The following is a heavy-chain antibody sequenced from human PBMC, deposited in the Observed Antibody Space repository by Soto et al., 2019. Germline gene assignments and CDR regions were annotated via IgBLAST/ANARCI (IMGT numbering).Heavy chain of an antibody. CDR2: IIPILGIA. CDR1: GGTFSSYT. D-gene: IGHD4-17*01. CDR3: ARGRDYGDPHDAFDI. Sequence: QVQLVQSGAEVKKPGSSVKVSCKASGGTFSSYTISWVRQAPGQGLEWMGRIIPILGIANYAQKFQGRVTITADKSTSTAYMELSSLRSEDTAVYYSARGRDYGDPHDAFDIWGQGTMVTVSS. J-gene: IGHJ3*02. V-gene: IGHV1-69*02.